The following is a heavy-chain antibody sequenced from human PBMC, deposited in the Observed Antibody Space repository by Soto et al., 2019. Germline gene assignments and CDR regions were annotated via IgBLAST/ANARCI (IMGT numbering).Heavy chain of an antibody. D-gene: IGHD2-15*01. CDR1: GGSISSSSYY. V-gene: IGHV4-39*01. J-gene: IGHJ5*02. Sequence: PSETLSLTCTVSGGSISSSSYYWGWIRQPPGKGLEWIGSIYYSGSTYYNPSLKSRVTISVDTSKNQFSLKLSSVTAADTAVYYCARSTNIVVVVAAWQGGFDPWGQGTLVTVSS. CDR3: ARSTNIVVVVAAWQGGFDP. CDR2: IYYSGST.